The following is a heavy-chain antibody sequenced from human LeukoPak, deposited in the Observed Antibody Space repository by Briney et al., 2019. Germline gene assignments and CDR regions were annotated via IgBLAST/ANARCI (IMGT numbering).Heavy chain of an antibody. D-gene: IGHD2-21*01. J-gene: IGHJ4*02. Sequence: PGGSLRLSCAASGFTVSSNYMNWVRQAPGKGLEWVSLIYSGDITYYADSVKGRFTISRDNSKNTLYLQMHSLRAEDTAVYYGRGDSSYWGQGTLVTVSS. V-gene: IGHV3-53*01. CDR2: IYSGDIT. CDR1: GFTVSSNY. CDR3: RGDSSY.